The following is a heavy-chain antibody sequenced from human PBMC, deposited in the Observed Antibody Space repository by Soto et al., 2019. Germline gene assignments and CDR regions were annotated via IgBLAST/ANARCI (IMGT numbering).Heavy chain of an antibody. CDR3: ARPKYYYDSSHFDY. J-gene: IGHJ4*02. CDR2: IYYSGST. CDR1: GGSISSSSYY. D-gene: IGHD3-22*01. V-gene: IGHV4-39*01. Sequence: PSETLSLTCPVSGGSISSSSYYWGWIRQPPGKGLEWIGSIYYSGSTYYNPSLKSRVTISVDTSKNQFSLKLSSVTAADTAVYYCARPKYYYDSSHFDYWGQGTLVTVSS.